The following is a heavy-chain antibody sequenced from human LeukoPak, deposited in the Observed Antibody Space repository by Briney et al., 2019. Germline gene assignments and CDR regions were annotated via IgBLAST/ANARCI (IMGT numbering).Heavy chain of an antibody. D-gene: IGHD3-3*01. CDR2: IYYSGST. CDR3: ASIFWSGYYQFDY. V-gene: IGHV4-59*08. Sequence: SETLSLTCTVSGGSISSYYWSWVRQPPGKGLEWIGYIYYSGSTKYNPSLKSRVTISVDTSKNQFSLKLSSVTAADTAVYYCASIFWSGYYQFDYWGQGTLVTVSS. CDR1: GGSISSYY. J-gene: IGHJ4*02.